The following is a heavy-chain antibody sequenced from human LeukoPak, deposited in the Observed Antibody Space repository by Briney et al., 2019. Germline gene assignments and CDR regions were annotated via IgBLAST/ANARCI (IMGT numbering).Heavy chain of an antibody. CDR3: ASEVGATGDY. J-gene: IGHJ4*02. D-gene: IGHD1-26*01. CDR1: GFIFSSYG. Sequence: PGGSLRLSCAASGFIFSSYGMHWVRQAPGKGLEWVAFIRYDGSNKYYADSVKGRFTISRDNSKNTLYLQMNSLRAEDTAVYYCASEVGATGDYWGQGTLVTVSS. CDR2: IRYDGSNK. V-gene: IGHV3-30*02.